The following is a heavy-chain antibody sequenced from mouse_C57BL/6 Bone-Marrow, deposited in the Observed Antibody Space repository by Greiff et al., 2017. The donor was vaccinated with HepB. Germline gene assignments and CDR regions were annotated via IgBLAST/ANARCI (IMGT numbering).Heavy chain of an antibody. CDR2: IYPGDGDT. Sequence: VQLQQSGPELVKPGASVKISCKASGYAFSSSWMNWVKQRPGKGLEWIGRIYPGDGDTNYNGKFKGKATLTADKSSSTAYMQLSSLTSDDSAVYFCALITTVVAFDYWGQGTTLTVSS. V-gene: IGHV1-82*01. CDR1: GYAFSSSW. D-gene: IGHD1-1*01. J-gene: IGHJ2*01. CDR3: ALITTVVAFDY.